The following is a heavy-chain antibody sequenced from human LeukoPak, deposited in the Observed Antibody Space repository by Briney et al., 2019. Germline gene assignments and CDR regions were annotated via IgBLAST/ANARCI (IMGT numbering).Heavy chain of an antibody. V-gene: IGHV3-66*01. CDR1: GFTVSSNY. CDR2: IYSADTT. J-gene: IGHJ4*02. D-gene: IGHD6-19*01. CDR3: ASRVRLAGTESGFDY. Sequence: GGSLRLSCAASGFTVSSNYMSWVRQAPGKGLEWVLVIYSADTTYYADSVKGRFTISRDSSKNTLYLQMNSLRVEDTAVYYCASRVRLAGTESGFDYWGQGTLVTVS.